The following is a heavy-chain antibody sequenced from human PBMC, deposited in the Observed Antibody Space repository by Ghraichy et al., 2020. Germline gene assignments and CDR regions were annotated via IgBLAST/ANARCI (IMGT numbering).Heavy chain of an antibody. CDR2: FSGSVFTT. CDR1: GFTFDSYA. V-gene: IGHV3-23*01. J-gene: IGHJ5*02. D-gene: IGHD2-15*01. CDR3: TRGDHCSGGSCFSGWFDP. Sequence: GGSLRLSCAASGFTFDSYAMSWVRQAPGKGLEWVSGFSGSVFTTYYADSVKGRFTISRDNSKNTLYLQMNSLRAEDTALYYCTRGDHCSGGSCFSGWFDPWGQGTLVTVSS.